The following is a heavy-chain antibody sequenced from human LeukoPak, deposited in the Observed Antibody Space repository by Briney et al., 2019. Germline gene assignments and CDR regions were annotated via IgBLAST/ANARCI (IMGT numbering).Heavy chain of an antibody. CDR1: GFTFSSYA. D-gene: IGHD6-19*01. J-gene: IGHJ4*02. V-gene: IGHV3-23*01. CDR2: ISGSGGST. Sequence: GGSLRLSCAASGFTFSSYAMSWARQAPGKGLEWVSAISGSGGSTYYADSVKGRFTISRDNSKNTLYLQMNSLRAEDTAVYYCAKALPSSGWYWGFDYWGQGTLVTVSS. CDR3: AKALPSSGWYWGFDY.